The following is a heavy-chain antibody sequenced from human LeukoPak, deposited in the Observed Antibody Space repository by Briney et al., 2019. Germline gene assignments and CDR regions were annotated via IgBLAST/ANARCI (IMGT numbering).Heavy chain of an antibody. J-gene: IGHJ5*02. CDR1: GYTLTELS. Sequence: ASVKVSCKVSGYTLTELSMHWVRQAPGKGLEWMGGFDPEDGETIYAQKFQGRVTMTEDTSTDTAYMELSSLRSEDTAVYYCATLYYDILTTTNWFDPWGQGTLVTVSS. CDR2: FDPEDGET. D-gene: IGHD3-9*01. V-gene: IGHV1-24*01. CDR3: ATLYYDILTTTNWFDP.